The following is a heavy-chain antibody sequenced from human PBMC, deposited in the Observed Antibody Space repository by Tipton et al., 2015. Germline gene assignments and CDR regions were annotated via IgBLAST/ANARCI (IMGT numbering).Heavy chain of an antibody. V-gene: IGHV4-61*08. CDR3: ARLRETYGSDSDNWFDP. D-gene: IGHD3-10*01. CDR1: GGSISSGDYY. Sequence: TLSLTCTVSGGSISSGDYYWSWIRQPPGKGLEWIGYLYYSGSTNYNPSLKSRVTISVDTSKNQFSLKLSSVTAADTAVYYCARLRETYGSDSDNWFDPWGQGTLVTVSS. J-gene: IGHJ5*02. CDR2: LYYSGST.